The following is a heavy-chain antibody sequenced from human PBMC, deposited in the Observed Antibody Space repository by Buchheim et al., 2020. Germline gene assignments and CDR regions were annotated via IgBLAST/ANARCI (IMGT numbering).Heavy chain of an antibody. D-gene: IGHD3-22*01. CDR1: GGSISSYY. CDR3: ARQNEDYYDSSGFFSLTHAFDI. CDR2: IYYSGST. V-gene: IGHV4-59*08. J-gene: IGHJ3*02. Sequence: QVQLQESGPGLVKPSETLSLTCTVSGGSISSYYWSWIRQPPGKGLEWIGYIYYSGSTNYHPSLKSRVTISVDTSKTQFSLKLSSVTAADTAVYYCARQNEDYYDSSGFFSLTHAFDIWGQGT.